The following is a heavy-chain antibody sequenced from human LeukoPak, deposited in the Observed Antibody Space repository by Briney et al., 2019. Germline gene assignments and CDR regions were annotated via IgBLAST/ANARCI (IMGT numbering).Heavy chain of an antibody. CDR2: ISYDGSNK. J-gene: IGHJ1*01. Sequence: GRSLRLSCAASGFTFSSYGMHWVRQAPGKGLEWVAVISYDGSNKYYADSVKGRFSISRDNSKNTLYLQMNSLRAEDTAVYYCAKDLLRPRHFQHWGQGTLVTVSS. V-gene: IGHV3-30*18. CDR1: GFTFSSYG. CDR3: AKDLLRPRHFQH.